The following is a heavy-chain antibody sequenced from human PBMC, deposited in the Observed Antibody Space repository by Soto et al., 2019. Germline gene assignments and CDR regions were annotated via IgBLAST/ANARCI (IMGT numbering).Heavy chain of an antibody. CDR1: GASFSCYY. V-gene: IGHV4-34*01. CDR3: ARRLDV. Sequence: PSETLSLTCAVYGASFSCYYWSWIRQPPGKGLEWIGEINHSGSTNYNPSLKSRVTISVDTSKNQFSLNLSSVTAADTAVYYCARRLDVWGQGITVTVSS. J-gene: IGHJ6*02. CDR2: INHSGST.